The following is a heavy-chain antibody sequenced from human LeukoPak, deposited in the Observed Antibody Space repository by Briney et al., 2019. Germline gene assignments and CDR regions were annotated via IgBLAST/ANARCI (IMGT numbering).Heavy chain of an antibody. CDR3: AKDRGSGWPQFDY. CDR2: ISGRGGST. D-gene: IGHD6-19*01. Sequence: GGSLRLSCAASGFSFGSYAMSWVRQAPGKGLEWVSAISGRGGSTYYADSVKGRFTISRDNSKDTLYLQMNSLRAEDTAVYYCAKDRGSGWPQFDYWGQGTLVTVSS. V-gene: IGHV3-23*01. J-gene: IGHJ4*02. CDR1: GFSFGSYA.